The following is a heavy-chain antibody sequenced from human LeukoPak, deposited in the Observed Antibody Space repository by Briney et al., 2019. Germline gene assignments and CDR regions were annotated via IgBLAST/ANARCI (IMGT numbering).Heavy chain of an antibody. D-gene: IGHD3-10*01. CDR3: ARDLVYWGSGSPFDY. J-gene: IGHJ4*02. CDR1: GFTFSSYS. CDR2: ISSSSSYI. Sequence: GGSLRLSCAASGFTFSSYSMNWVRQAPGKGLEWVSSISSSSSYIYYADSVKGRFTTSRDNAKNSLYLQMNSLRAEDTAVYYCARDLVYWGSGSPFDYWGQGTLVTVSS. V-gene: IGHV3-21*01.